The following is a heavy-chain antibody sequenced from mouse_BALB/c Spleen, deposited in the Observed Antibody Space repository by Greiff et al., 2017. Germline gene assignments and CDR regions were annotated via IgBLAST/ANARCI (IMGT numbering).Heavy chain of an antibody. CDR1: GFTFSDYY. Sequence: EVQLVESGGGLVKPGGSLKLSCAASGFTFSDYYMYWVRQTPEKRLEWVATISDGGSYTYYPDSVKGRFTISRDNAKNNLYLQMSSLKSEDTAMYYCARGSSYEYFDVWGAGTTVTVSS. CDR2: ISDGGSYT. V-gene: IGHV5-4*02. J-gene: IGHJ1*01. CDR3: ARGSSYEYFDV. D-gene: IGHD1-1*01.